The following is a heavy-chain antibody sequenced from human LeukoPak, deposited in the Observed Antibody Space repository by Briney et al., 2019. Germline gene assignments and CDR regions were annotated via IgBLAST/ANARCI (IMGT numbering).Heavy chain of an antibody. CDR2: ISVRSNYR. Sequence: GGSLRLSCAASGYTFGDFSVNWVRQAPGKGLEWVSSISVRSNYRYYADSVRGRFSISRDDARNSLYLQMNSLRAEDTAVYYCVRLRRNSDRSGFYYYYDYWGQGTLVTVSS. CDR1: GYTFGDFS. V-gene: IGHV3-21*01. J-gene: IGHJ4*02. CDR3: VRLRRNSDRSGFYYYYDY. D-gene: IGHD3-22*01.